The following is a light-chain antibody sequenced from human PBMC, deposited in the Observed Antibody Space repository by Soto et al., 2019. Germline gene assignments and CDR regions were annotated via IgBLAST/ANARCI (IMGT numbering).Light chain of an antibody. J-gene: IGKJ1*01. V-gene: IGKV3-15*01. CDR3: QQYYDWPWT. CDR1: QSVSSD. Sequence: EIVMTQSPATLSVSPGERATLSCRASQSVSSDLAWYQRKPGQAPRLLIYGASTRATGIPARFSGSGSGTDLTLTISSLQSEDFAVYYCQQYYDWPWTFGQGTRWIS. CDR2: GAS.